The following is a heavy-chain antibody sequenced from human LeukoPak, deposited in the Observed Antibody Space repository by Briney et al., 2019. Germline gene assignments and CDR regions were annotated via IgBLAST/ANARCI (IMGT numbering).Heavy chain of an antibody. CDR1: GYTFTGYY. V-gene: IGHV1-8*02. CDR3: ARGPAGWFGELTN. CDR2: INPNSGNT. D-gene: IGHD3-10*01. J-gene: IGHJ4*02. Sequence: ASVKVSYKASGYTFTGYYMHWVRQAPGQGLEWMGWINPNSGNTGYAQKFQGRVTMTRNTSISTAYMELSSLRSEDTAVYYCARGPAGWFGELTNWGQGTLVTVSS.